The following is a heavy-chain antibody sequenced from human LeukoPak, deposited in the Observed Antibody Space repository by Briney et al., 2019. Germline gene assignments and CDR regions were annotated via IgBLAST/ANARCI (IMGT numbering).Heavy chain of an antibody. D-gene: IGHD5-18*01. CDR1: GYTFTSYG. J-gene: IGHJ4*02. V-gene: IGHV1-69*13. CDR3: ARDSHRIYSYGLFDY. Sequence: SVKVSCKASGYTFTSYGISWVRQAPGQGLEWVGGIIPIFGTANYAQKFQGRVTITADESTSTAYMELSSLRSEDTAVYYCARDSHRIYSYGLFDYWGQGTLVTVSS. CDR2: IIPIFGTA.